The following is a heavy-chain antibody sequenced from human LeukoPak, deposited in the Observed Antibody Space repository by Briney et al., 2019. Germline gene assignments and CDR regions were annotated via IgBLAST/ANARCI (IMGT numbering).Heavy chain of an antibody. CDR2: IRYNSSNK. V-gene: IGHV3-30*02. J-gene: IGHJ4*02. CDR1: GFTFSSYG. D-gene: IGHD6-6*01. Sequence: GGSLRLSCAASGFTFSSYGMNWVRQAPGKGLEWVAFIRYNSSNKYYADSVKGRFTISRDNSKNTLYLQMNSLRAEDTAVYYCAKGVTKGYSSASGFDSWGQGTLVTVSS. CDR3: AKGVTKGYSSASGFDS.